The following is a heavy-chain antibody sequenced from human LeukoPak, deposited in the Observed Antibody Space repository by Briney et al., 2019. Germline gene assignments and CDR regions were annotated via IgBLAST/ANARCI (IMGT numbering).Heavy chain of an antibody. D-gene: IGHD2-2*01. CDR3: AASAVYQLPHPDDAFDI. J-gene: IGHJ3*02. V-gene: IGHV1-58*02. CDR2: IVVGSGNT. Sequence: ASVKVSCKASGFTFTSSAMQWVRQARGQRLEWIGWIVVGSGNTNYAQKFQERVTITRDMSTSTAYMELSSLRSEDTAVYYCAASAVYQLPHPDDAFDIWGQGTMVTVSS. CDR1: GFTFTSSA.